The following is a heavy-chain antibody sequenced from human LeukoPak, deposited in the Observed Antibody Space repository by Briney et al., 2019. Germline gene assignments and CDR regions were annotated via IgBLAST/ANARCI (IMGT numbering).Heavy chain of an antibody. Sequence: LSLTCTVSGGSISSSSYYWGWIRQAPGKGLEWVSYISNSGDFIAYTDSVKGRFTLSRDNANNSLFLQMNSLRAADTAVYYCARARGTGPGAHFDYWGQGTLVIVSS. V-gene: IGHV3-11*01. J-gene: IGHJ4*02. D-gene: IGHD3-10*01. CDR3: ARARGTGPGAHFDY. CDR1: GGSISSSSYY. CDR2: ISNSGDFI.